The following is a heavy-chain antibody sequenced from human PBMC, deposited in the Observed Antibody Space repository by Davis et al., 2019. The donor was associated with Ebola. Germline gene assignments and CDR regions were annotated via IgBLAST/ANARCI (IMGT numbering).Heavy chain of an antibody. CDR1: GFTFDDYG. J-gene: IGHJ4*02. CDR3: ARDLRGSGRY. V-gene: IGHV3-20*04. CDR2: INWNGGST. Sequence: GESLKISCAASGFTFDDYGMSWVRQAPGKGLEWVSGINWNGGSTGYADSVKGRFTISRDDAKNSLYLQMNSLRAEDTAVYYCARDLRGSGRYWGQGTLVTVSS. D-gene: IGHD2-15*01.